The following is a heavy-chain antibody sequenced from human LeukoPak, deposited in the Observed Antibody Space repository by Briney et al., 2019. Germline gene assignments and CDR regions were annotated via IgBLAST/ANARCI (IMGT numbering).Heavy chain of an antibody. D-gene: IGHD3-22*01. Sequence: GGSLRLSCGASSFTFSSYVMSWVRQAPGKGLEWVSTVSTTGGSTYYADSVKGRFTISRDNSKNTLYLQMNSLRAEDTAVYYCARPMIVVVSDFDYWGQGTLVTVSS. CDR2: VSTTGGST. V-gene: IGHV3-23*01. CDR3: ARPMIVVVSDFDY. CDR1: SFTFSSYV. J-gene: IGHJ4*02.